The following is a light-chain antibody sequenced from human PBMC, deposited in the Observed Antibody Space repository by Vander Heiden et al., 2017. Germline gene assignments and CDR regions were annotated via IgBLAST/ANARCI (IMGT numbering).Light chain of an antibody. V-gene: IGKV1-5*03. Sequence: DIQIPQSPSTLSASVGNRVTIPCRASQSISSWLAWYQQKPGKAPKLLIYKASNLQSGVPSRFSGSGSGTEFTLKISSLEPNDFATYYCQHYKGYPWTFGQGTKVEIK. CDR3: QHYKGYPWT. J-gene: IGKJ1*01. CDR2: KAS. CDR1: QSISSW.